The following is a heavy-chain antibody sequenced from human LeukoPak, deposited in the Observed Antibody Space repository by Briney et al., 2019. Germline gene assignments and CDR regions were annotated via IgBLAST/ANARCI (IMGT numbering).Heavy chain of an antibody. CDR3: ARVPNSGWYYFDY. CDR1: GGSISNFY. CDR2: IYYSGST. Sequence: SETLSLTCTVSGGSISNFYWSWIRQPPGKGLEWIGYIYYSGSTSYNPSLKSRVTISVGTSKNQFSLKLSSVTAADTAVYYCARVPNSGWYYFDYWGQGTLVTVSS. V-gene: IGHV4-59*01. J-gene: IGHJ4*02. D-gene: IGHD6-19*01.